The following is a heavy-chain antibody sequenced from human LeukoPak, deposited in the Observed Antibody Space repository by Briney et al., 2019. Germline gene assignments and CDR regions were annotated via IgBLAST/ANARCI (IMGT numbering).Heavy chain of an antibody. Sequence: GGSLRLSCAASGFTVSANYMNWVRQAPGKGLEWVSVIYSSGHTYYADSVKGRFTISRDNSKNTLYLQMNSLRAEDTAVYYCANPSGTTTGFDYWGQGTLVTVSS. CDR1: GFTVSANY. CDR3: ANPSGTTTGFDY. V-gene: IGHV3-53*01. CDR2: IYSSGHT. D-gene: IGHD1-7*01. J-gene: IGHJ4*02.